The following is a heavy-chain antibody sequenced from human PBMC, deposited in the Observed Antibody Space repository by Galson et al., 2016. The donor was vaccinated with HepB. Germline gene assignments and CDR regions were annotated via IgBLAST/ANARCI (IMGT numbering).Heavy chain of an antibody. V-gene: IGHV4-31*03. CDR3: ARLGGNTRVDL. D-gene: IGHD1-7*01. J-gene: IGHJ5*02. CDR2: IYYSGTT. CDR1: GGSITSDGYY. Sequence: TLSLTCTVSGGSITSDGYYWSWIRQHPGKGLEWIGYIYYSGTTYYNLSLKSRVTISVDTSKNQFSLKLSSVTAADTAVYYCARLGGNTRVDLWGQGTLVTVS.